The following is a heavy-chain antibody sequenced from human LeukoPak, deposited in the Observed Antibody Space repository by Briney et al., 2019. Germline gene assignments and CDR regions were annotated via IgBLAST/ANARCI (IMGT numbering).Heavy chain of an antibody. D-gene: IGHD5-18*01. CDR3: ARGCYSYGYCSDY. CDR1: GFTFSSYA. J-gene: IGHJ4*02. V-gene: IGHV3-30-3*01. Sequence: GGSLRLSCAASGFTFSSYAMHWVRQAPGKGLEWVAVISYDGSNKYYADSVKGRFTISRDNSQNTLYLQMNSLRAEDTAVYYCARGCYSYGYCSDYWGQGTLVTVSS. CDR2: ISYDGSNK.